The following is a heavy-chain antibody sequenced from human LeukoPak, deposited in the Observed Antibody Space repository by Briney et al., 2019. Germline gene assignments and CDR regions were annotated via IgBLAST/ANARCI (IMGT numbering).Heavy chain of an antibody. CDR1: GGSISSYY. D-gene: IGHD1-26*01. CDR3: ARGIVGAPSAYFFDY. CDR2: IYYSGST. J-gene: IGHJ4*02. V-gene: IGHV4-59*01. Sequence: SETLSLTCTVSGGSISSYYWSWIRQPPGKGLEWIGYIYYSGSTNYNPSLKSRVTISVDTSKNQFSLKLSSVTAADTAVYYCARGIVGAPSAYFFDYWGQGTLVTVSS.